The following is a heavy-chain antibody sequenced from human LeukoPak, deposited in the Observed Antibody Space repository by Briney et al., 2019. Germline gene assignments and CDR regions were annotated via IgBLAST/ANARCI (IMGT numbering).Heavy chain of an antibody. CDR1: VGSISSYY. Sequence: SETLSLTCTVSVGSISSYYWNWIRQPPGEGLGWSGYIYYSGSTNYNPSLKSRVTISVDTSKNQFSLKLSSVTAADTAVYYCARDLGYYDSSGYHPRAFDIWGQGTMVTVSS. J-gene: IGHJ3*02. V-gene: IGHV4-59*01. CDR2: IYYSGST. CDR3: ARDLGYYDSSGYHPRAFDI. D-gene: IGHD3-22*01.